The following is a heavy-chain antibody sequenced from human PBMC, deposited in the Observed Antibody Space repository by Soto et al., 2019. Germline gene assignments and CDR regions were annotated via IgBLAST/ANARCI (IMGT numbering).Heavy chain of an antibody. D-gene: IGHD2-21*02. J-gene: IGHJ4*02. V-gene: IGHV4-31*03. CDR1: GGSISSGGCY. CDR3: ARDGYGGNSGFDY. CDR2: ICYSGST. Sequence: SETLSLTCTVSGGSISSGGCYWNWIRQHPGKGLEWIGYICYSGSTYYNPSLKSRVTISVDTSKNQFSLKLSSVTAADTAVYYCARDGYGGNSGFDYWGQGTLVTVSS.